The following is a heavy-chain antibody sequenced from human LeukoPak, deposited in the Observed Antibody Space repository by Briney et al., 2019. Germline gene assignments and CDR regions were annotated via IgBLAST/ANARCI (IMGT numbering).Heavy chain of an antibody. CDR1: GGSFSGYY. Sequence: PSETLSLTCAVYGGSFSGYYWSWIRQPPRKGLEWIGEINHSGSTNYNPSLKSRVTISVDTSKNQFSLKLSSVTAADTAVYYCARWRWLRNFDYWGQGTLVTVSS. D-gene: IGHD3-9*01. CDR2: INHSGST. V-gene: IGHV4-34*01. J-gene: IGHJ4*02. CDR3: ARWRWLRNFDY.